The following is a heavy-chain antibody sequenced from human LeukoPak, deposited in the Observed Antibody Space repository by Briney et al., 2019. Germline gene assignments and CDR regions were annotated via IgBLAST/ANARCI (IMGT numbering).Heavy chain of an antibody. Sequence: SETLSLTCTVSGGSISSSIYYWGWIRQPPGKGLEWIGTIYYSGTTYYNPSLKSRVSISVDTSKNQFSLKLSSVTAADTAVYYCARQGGLLWFGELLPFDYWGQGTLVTVSS. J-gene: IGHJ4*02. CDR1: GGSISSSIYY. CDR3: ARQGGLLWFGELLPFDY. V-gene: IGHV4-39*01. D-gene: IGHD3-10*01. CDR2: IYYSGTT.